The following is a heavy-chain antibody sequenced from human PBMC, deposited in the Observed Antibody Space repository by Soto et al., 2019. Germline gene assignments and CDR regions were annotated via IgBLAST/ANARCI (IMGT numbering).Heavy chain of an antibody. J-gene: IGHJ6*02. Sequence: QMHPVQSGAEVKKPGSSVKVSCKASGGSFTYTLSWVRQAPGQGLEWMGGIIPIFGTTNYAQKFQDRVTITADESTKTAYMELNTLTSEDTAVYYCARLHSHGTYGMDVWGQGTTVTVSS. D-gene: IGHD5-18*01. CDR1: GGSFTYT. CDR2: IIPIFGTT. V-gene: IGHV1-69*01. CDR3: ARLHSHGTYGMDV.